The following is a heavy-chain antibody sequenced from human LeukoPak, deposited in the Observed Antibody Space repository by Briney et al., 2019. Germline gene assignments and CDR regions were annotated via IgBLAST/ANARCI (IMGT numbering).Heavy chain of an antibody. Sequence: PSETLSLTCAVYGGSFRGSYWSWIRQPPGKGLEWIGEINHSGSTNYNPSLKSRVPISVDTSKNQFSLKLSSVAAADRAVYYCARCGRWLQLRDYWGQGTLVTVSS. CDR3: ARCGRWLQLRDY. CDR2: INHSGST. CDR1: GGSFRGSY. J-gene: IGHJ4*02. V-gene: IGHV4-34*01. D-gene: IGHD5-24*01.